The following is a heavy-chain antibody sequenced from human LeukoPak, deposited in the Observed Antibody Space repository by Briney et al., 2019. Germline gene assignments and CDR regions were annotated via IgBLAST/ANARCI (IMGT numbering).Heavy chain of an antibody. Sequence: GGSLRLSCAASGFTFSSYWMSWVRQAPGKGLEWVANIKQDGSEKYYADSVKGRFTISRDNAKNSLYLQMNSLRAEDTAVYYCARVPASIAAAGTGYWGQGTLVTVSS. J-gene: IGHJ4*02. CDR1: GFTFSSYW. D-gene: IGHD6-13*01. CDR3: ARVPASIAAAGTGY. V-gene: IGHV3-7*01. CDR2: IKQDGSEK.